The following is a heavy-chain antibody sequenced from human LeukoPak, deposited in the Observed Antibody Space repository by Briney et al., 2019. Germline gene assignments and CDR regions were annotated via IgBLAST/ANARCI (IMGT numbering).Heavy chain of an antibody. V-gene: IGHV1-2*02. J-gene: IGHJ5*02. CDR3: ARDISTNRNWFDP. Sequence: RASVKVSCKASGYTFTGYYMHWVRQAPGQGLEWMGWINPNSGGTNYAQKFQGRVTMTRDTSISTAYMEVSRLRSDDTAVYYCARDISTNRNWFDPWGQGTLVTVSS. D-gene: IGHD2-8*01. CDR1: GYTFTGYY. CDR2: INPNSGGT.